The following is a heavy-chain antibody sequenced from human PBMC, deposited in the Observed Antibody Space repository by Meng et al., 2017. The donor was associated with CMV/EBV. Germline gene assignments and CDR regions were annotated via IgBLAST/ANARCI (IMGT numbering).Heavy chain of an antibody. CDR3: TRDWEEKYSSGWSGDYFDY. CDR2: IRSKAYGGTT. D-gene: IGHD6-19*01. J-gene: IGHJ4*02. Sequence: GESLKISCTASGFTFGDYAMSWVRQAPGKGLEWVGFIRSKAYGGTTEYAAFVKGRFTISRDDSKSIAYLQMNSLKTEDTAVYYCTRDWEEKYSSGWSGDYFDYWGQGTLVTVSS. CDR1: GFTFGDYA. V-gene: IGHV3-49*04.